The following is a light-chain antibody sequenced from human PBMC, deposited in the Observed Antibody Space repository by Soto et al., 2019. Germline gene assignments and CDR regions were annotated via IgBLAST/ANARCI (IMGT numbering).Light chain of an antibody. V-gene: IGKV3-20*01. CDR2: RAS. Sequence: EIVLTQSPGTLSLSPGERANLSCRASQSVSSEYLAWYQQKPGQTPKVLIYRASSRSTGIPDRFSGSGSGTDFTLTISRLEPEDFAVYYCQQYGSSPLTFVGGTKVEIK. J-gene: IGKJ4*01. CDR3: QQYGSSPLT. CDR1: QSVSSEY.